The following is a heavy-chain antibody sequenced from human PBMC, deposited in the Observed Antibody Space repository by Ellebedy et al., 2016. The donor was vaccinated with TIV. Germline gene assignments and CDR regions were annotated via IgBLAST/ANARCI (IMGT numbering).Heavy chain of an antibody. Sequence: GESLKISCAASGFTFSTYGMHWVRQAPGKGLEWVAVIWYDGSNKYYADSVKGRFTISRDNSKNTLYLQMNSLRVEDTAVYYCARDRGGSGYGMDVWGQGTTVTVSS. V-gene: IGHV3-33*08. J-gene: IGHJ6*02. CDR1: GFTFSTYG. CDR2: IWYDGSNK. D-gene: IGHD3-10*01. CDR3: ARDRGGSGYGMDV.